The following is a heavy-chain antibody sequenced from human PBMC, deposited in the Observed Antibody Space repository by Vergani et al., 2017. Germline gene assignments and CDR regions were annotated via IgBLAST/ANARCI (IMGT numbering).Heavy chain of an antibody. V-gene: IGHV2-26*01. CDR3: ARIDXTMVRGVIAYYFDC. D-gene: IGHD3-10*01. CDR2: IFSNDEK. CDR1: GFSLSNARMG. J-gene: IGHJ4*02. Sequence: QVTLKESGPVLVKPTETLPLICTVSGFSLSNARMGVSWIRQPPGRALGWLAHIFSNDEKSYSTSLKSRLTISKDTSKSQVVLTMTNMDPVDTATYYCARIDXTMVRGVIAYYFDCWGQGTLVTVSS.